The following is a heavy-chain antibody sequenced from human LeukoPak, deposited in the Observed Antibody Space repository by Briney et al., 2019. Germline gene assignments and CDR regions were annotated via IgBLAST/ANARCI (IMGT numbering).Heavy chain of an antibody. Sequence: GASVKVSCKASGYTFTSYDINWVRQATGQGLEWMGWMNPNSGNTGYAQKFQGRVTITRNTSISTAYMELSSLRSEDTAVYYCARGTLVATIDYYYYYYMDVWGKGTTVAVSS. D-gene: IGHD5-12*01. CDR2: MNPNSGNT. CDR3: ARGTLVATIDYYYYYYMDV. CDR1: GYTFTSYD. V-gene: IGHV1-8*03. J-gene: IGHJ6*03.